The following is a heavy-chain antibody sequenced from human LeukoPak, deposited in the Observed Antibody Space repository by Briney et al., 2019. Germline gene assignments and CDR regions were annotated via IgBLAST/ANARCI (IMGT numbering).Heavy chain of an antibody. J-gene: IGHJ4*02. CDR1: GFTFSSYA. Sequence: GGSLRLPCAASGFTFSSYAMHWVRQAPGKGLEWVAVISYDGSNKYYADSVKGRFTISRDNSKNTLYLQMNSLRAEDTAVYYCARSVDTAMDFDYWGQGTLVTVSS. CDR3: ARSVDTAMDFDY. D-gene: IGHD5-18*01. CDR2: ISYDGSNK. V-gene: IGHV3-30*04.